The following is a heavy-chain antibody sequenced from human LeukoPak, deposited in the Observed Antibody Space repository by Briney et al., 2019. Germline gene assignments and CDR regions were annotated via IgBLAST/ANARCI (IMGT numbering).Heavy chain of an antibody. CDR1: GFAFSAYW. Sequence: GGSLRLSCAASGFAFSAYWMYWVCQAPGKGLEWVSRIKYDGTFVSYADSVKGRFTVSRDNAKNTLYLQMNSLRVEDTAIYYCAKDYSSVPDYWGRGTLVTVAS. CDR2: IKYDGTFV. D-gene: IGHD2-15*01. V-gene: IGHV3-74*01. CDR3: AKDYSSVPDY. J-gene: IGHJ4*02.